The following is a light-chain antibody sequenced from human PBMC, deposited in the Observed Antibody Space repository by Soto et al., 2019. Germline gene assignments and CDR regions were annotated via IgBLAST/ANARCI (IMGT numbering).Light chain of an antibody. V-gene: IGKV3-15*01. CDR1: QSVGKK. CDR2: EMS. Sequence: EIVMTQSPVTLSASPGERAILSCRASQSVGKKLAWYQQKPGQAPRLLIYEMSTRATGIPARFSGSGSGTEFSLTISSLQSEDFAIYYCQQYNNWPPITFGQGTRLEIK. J-gene: IGKJ5*01. CDR3: QQYNNWPPIT.